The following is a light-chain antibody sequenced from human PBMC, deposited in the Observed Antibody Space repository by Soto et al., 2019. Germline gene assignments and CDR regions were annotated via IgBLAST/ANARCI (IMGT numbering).Light chain of an antibody. CDR3: CSYAGSDILI. J-gene: IGLJ2*01. CDR2: DVT. Sequence: QSVLTQPRSVSGSPGQSVTISCTGTSSDVGGYNYVSWYQRHPGKAPKLIISDVTKRPSGVPDRFSGSKSGNTASLTISGLQAEDEADYDCCSYAGSDILIFGGGTQLTVL. V-gene: IGLV2-11*01. CDR1: SSDVGGYNY.